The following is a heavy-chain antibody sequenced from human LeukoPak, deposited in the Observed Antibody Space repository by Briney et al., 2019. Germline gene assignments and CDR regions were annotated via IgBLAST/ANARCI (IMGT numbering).Heavy chain of an antibody. CDR3: ARDQDGMDV. CDR2: TYYRSSWYH. CDR1: GDSVSSNTGA. V-gene: IGHV6-1*01. J-gene: IGHJ6*02. Sequence: SQTLSLTCALSGDSVSSNTGAWNWIRQSPSRGLEWLGRTYYRSSWYHDYAMSVKSRITINPDTSKNQFSLYLNSVTPEDTAVYYCARDQDGMDVWGQGTTVTVSS.